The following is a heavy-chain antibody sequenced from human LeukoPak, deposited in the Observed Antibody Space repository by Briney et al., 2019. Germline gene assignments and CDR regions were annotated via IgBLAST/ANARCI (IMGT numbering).Heavy chain of an antibody. V-gene: IGHV3-23*01. J-gene: IGHJ5*02. CDR3: AKEGCSSTSCSFNWFDP. CDR2: ISGSGGST. Sequence: GGSLRLSCAASGFTFSSYAMSWVRQAPGKGLEWVSAISGSGGSTYYADSAKGRFTISRDNSKNTLYLQMNSLRAEDTAVYYCAKEGCSSTSCSFNWFDPWGQGTLVTVSS. CDR1: GFTFSSYA. D-gene: IGHD2-2*01.